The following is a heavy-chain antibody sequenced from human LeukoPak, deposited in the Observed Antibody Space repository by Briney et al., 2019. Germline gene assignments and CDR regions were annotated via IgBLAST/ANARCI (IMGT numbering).Heavy chain of an antibody. CDR1: GFTFSSYA. Sequence: GGSLRLSCAASGFTFSSYAMHWVRQAPGKGLEWVAVISYDGSNKYHADSVKGRFTISRDNSKNTLYLQMNSLRAEDTAVYYCAKDAPFWSGIEGWLDPWGQGTLVTVSS. D-gene: IGHD3-3*01. CDR3: AKDAPFWSGIEGWLDP. CDR2: ISYDGSNK. V-gene: IGHV3-30-3*01. J-gene: IGHJ5*02.